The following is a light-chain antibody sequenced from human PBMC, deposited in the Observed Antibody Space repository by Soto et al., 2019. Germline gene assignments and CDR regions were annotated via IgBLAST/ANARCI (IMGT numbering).Light chain of an antibody. Sequence: DIQMTQSPSTLSESVGDRVTITCRASQSISSWLAWYQQKPEKAPKLLIYKASSLESGVPSRFSGSGSGTEFTLTISSLQPDDFATYYCQQYNSYSYTFGQGTKLEIK. CDR3: QQYNSYSYT. J-gene: IGKJ2*01. CDR1: QSISSW. CDR2: KAS. V-gene: IGKV1-5*03.